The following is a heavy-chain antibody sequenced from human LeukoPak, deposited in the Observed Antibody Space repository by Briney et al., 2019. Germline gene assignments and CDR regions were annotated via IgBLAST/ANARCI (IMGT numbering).Heavy chain of an antibody. J-gene: IGHJ5*02. Sequence: ASVKVSCKASGYTFTGYYMHWVRQAPGQGLEWMGWINPNSGATNYAQKFQGRVTMTRDTSISTASMELSSLKPDDTAVYYCARRARYSSSHNWFDPWGQGTLVTVSS. CDR2: INPNSGAT. CDR1: GYTFTGYY. D-gene: IGHD6-13*01. CDR3: ARRARYSSSHNWFDP. V-gene: IGHV1-2*02.